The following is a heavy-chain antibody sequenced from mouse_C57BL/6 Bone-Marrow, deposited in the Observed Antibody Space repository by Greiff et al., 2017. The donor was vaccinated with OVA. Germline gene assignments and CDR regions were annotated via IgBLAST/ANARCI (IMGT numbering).Heavy chain of an antibody. J-gene: IGHJ2*01. Sequence: DVMLVESGGDLVKPGGSLKLSCAASGFTFSSYGMSWVRQTPDTRLEWVATISSGGSYTYYPDSVKGRFTISRDHAKNTLYLQMSSLKSEDTAMYYCARHYYGSSYFDYWGKGTTLTVSS. CDR2: ISSGGSYT. V-gene: IGHV5-6*02. CDR3: ARHYYGSSYFDY. D-gene: IGHD1-1*01. CDR1: GFTFSSYG.